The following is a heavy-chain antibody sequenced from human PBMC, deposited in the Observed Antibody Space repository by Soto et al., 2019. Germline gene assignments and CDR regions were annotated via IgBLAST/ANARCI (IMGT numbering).Heavy chain of an antibody. Sequence: QITLKESGPTLVKPTQTLTLTCTFSGFSLSTSGVGVGWIRQPPGKALEWLALIYWDDDKRYSPSLKSRLTITKDTSKNQVVLTMTNMDPVDTATYYCAHSHPGYYDILTGYHQPGFDYWGQGTLVTVSS. CDR2: IYWDDDK. CDR3: AHSHPGYYDILTGYHQPGFDY. CDR1: GFSLSTSGVG. D-gene: IGHD3-9*01. J-gene: IGHJ4*02. V-gene: IGHV2-5*02.